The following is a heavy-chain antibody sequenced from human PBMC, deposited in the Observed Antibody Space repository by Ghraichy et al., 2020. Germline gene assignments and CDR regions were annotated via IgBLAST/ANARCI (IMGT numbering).Heavy chain of an antibody. D-gene: IGHD3-22*01. CDR1: GFTFSSYA. CDR3: AKGYSATFYYDSSGFDY. J-gene: IGHJ4*02. CDR2: ISSGGGDNT. V-gene: IGHV3-23*01. Sequence: GESLNISCAASGFTFSSYAMSWVRQAPGKGLEWVSAISSGGGDNTHYADSVKGRFTISRDNSKNTVSLHMNSLRAEDTAVYYCAKGYSATFYYDSSGFDYWGQGTLVTVSS.